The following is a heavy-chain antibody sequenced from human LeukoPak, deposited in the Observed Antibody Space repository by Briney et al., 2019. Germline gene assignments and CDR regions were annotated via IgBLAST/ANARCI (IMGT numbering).Heavy chain of an antibody. D-gene: IGHD3-16*01. Sequence: ASVKVSCKASGYTFTSYAMHWVRQAPGQRLEWMGWINAGNGNTKYSQKFQGRVTITRDTSASTAYMELSSLRSEDTAVYYCARVLDGGAVADFDYWGQGTLVTVSS. CDR2: INAGNGNT. CDR3: ARVLDGGAVADFDY. V-gene: IGHV1-3*01. J-gene: IGHJ4*02. CDR1: GYTFTSYA.